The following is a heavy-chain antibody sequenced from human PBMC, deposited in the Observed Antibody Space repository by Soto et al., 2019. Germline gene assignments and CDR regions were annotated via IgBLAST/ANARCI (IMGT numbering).Heavy chain of an antibody. CDR3: TTTTPSTTVVTPDYYYYGMDV. J-gene: IGHJ6*02. CDR1: GFTFSNAW. Sequence: GGSLRLSCAASGFTFSNAWMNWVRQAPGKGLEWVGRIKSKTDGGTTDYAATVKGRFTISRDDSKNTLYLQMNSLKTEDTAVYYCTTTTPSTTVVTPDYYYYGMDVWGQGTTVTVSS. D-gene: IGHD4-17*01. CDR2: IKSKTDGGTT. V-gene: IGHV3-15*07.